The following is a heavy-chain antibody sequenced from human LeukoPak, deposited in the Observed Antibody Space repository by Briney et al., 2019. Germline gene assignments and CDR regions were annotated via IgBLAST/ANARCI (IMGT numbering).Heavy chain of an antibody. CDR3: ARVRYYGDSIDY. J-gene: IGHJ4*02. Sequence: GGSLRLSCAASGFTFSSYEMNWVRQAPGKGLEWVSYISSSGSTIYYADSVKGRFTISRDNAKNSLYLQMNSLGAEDTAVYYCARVRYYGDSIDYWGRGTLVTVSS. CDR1: GFTFSSYE. CDR2: ISSSGSTI. D-gene: IGHD3-3*01. V-gene: IGHV3-48*03.